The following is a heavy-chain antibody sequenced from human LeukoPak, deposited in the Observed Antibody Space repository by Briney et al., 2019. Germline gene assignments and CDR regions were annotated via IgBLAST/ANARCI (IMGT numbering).Heavy chain of an antibody. CDR3: ARGPLVAAASGPAGSWFDP. CDR1: GYSMSSYY. D-gene: IGHD6-13*01. V-gene: IGHV4-4*09. CDR2: IYTSGCT. J-gene: IGHJ5*02. Sequence: SETLPLTCPGSGYSMSSYYWSWIRQPPARGLEGIGYIYTSGCTNYIPSLKGRVTISIDTSKNQFSLKLSSVTAADTAVYYCARGPLVAAASGPAGSWFDPWGQGTLVTVSS.